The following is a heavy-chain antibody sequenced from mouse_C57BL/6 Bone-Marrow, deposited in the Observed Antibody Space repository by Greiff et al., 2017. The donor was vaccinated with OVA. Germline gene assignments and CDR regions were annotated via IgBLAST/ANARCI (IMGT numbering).Heavy chain of an antibody. CDR2: IRLKSDNYAT. D-gene: IGHD4-1*01. Sequence: EVMLVESGGGLVQPGGSMKLSCVASGFTFSNYWMNWVRQSPEQGLEWVAQIRLKSDNYATHYAESVKGRFTISRDDSKSSVYLQMNNLRAEDTGIYYCPQDWGFAYWGQGTLVTVSA. J-gene: IGHJ3*01. V-gene: IGHV6-3*01. CDR1: GFTFSNYW. CDR3: PQDWGFAY.